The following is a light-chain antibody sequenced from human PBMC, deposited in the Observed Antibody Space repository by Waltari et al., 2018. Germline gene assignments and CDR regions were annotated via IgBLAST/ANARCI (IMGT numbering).Light chain of an antibody. V-gene: IGLV1-40*01. Sequence: QSVLTQPPSVSGAPGQTVTISCTGSSSNIGAGSDLPWYPQLPGNAPKLLIYGNTDGKTIRPSGVPDRFSRSKSGTSASLAITGLQAEDEADYYYQSYDSSLSASVFGGGTKLTVL. CDR2: GNTDGKT. CDR1: SSNIGAGSD. J-gene: IGLJ2*01. CDR3: QSYDSSLSASV.